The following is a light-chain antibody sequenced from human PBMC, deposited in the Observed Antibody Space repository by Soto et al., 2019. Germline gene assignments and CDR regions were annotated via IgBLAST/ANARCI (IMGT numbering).Light chain of an antibody. CDR3: RQYNSSPRT. V-gene: IGKV3-15*01. J-gene: IGKJ5*01. CDR2: AAS. CDR1: QYVGRF. Sequence: EILLTQSPSTLALSPGERATLSCRASQYVGRFLQWYPQKAGKAPSLLLYAASTRATGIPARFSGSGSGTEFTLPISSLQSEDGAVYYCRQYNSSPRTFGQGTRLEIK.